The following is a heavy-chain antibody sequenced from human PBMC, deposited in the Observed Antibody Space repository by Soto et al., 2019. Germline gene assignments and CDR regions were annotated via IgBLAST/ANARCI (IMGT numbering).Heavy chain of an antibody. D-gene: IGHD3-10*01. Sequence: QVQLVESGGGVVQTGRSLRLSCAASGFIFSSYGMNWVRQAPGKGLEWVAVIRSDGINKYYADSVKGRFTISRDDSQNTLSLQRNSMRSGDTAVYYCAREWGAWSYSVVDYWGEVALVTVSS. CDR3: AREWGAWSYSVVDY. J-gene: IGHJ4*02. V-gene: IGHV3-33*01. CDR2: IRSDGINK. CDR1: GFIFSSYG.